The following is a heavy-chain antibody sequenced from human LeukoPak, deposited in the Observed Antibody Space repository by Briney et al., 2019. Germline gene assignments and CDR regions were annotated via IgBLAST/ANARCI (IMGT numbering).Heavy chain of an antibody. D-gene: IGHD3-10*01. Sequence: GGSLRLSCVASGFSLRGYAMHWVRQAPGKGGLEWVTMISYDGRDQYYADSVKGRFTISRDDSKNTLFLQMNSLRVEDTAMYHCARIGLGVSFGSGFDYWGQGTLVTVTS. CDR2: ISYDGRDQ. CDR1: GFSLRGYA. CDR3: ARIGLGVSFGSGFDY. J-gene: IGHJ4*02. V-gene: IGHV3-30-3*01.